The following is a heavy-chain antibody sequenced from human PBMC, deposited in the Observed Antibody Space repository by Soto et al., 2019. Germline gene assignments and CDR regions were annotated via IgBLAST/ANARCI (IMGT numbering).Heavy chain of an antibody. Sequence: ASVKVSCKASGYTFTSYGISWVRQAPGQGLEWMGGIIPIFGTANYAQKFQGRVTITADESTSTAYMELSSLRSEDTAVYYCARDYIAVAGTAGRVYYYYGMDVWGQGTTVTVSS. D-gene: IGHD6-19*01. CDR3: ARDYIAVAGTAGRVYYYYGMDV. CDR2: IIPIFGTA. CDR1: GYTFTSYG. V-gene: IGHV1-69*13. J-gene: IGHJ6*02.